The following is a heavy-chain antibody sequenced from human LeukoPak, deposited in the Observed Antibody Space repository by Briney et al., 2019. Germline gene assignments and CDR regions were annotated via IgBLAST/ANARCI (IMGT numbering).Heavy chain of an antibody. Sequence: GGSLRLSCAASGFTFSSDAMGWVRQAPGKGLEWVSAISGSGGSTYYADSVKGRFTISRDNSKNTLYLQMNSLRAEDTAVYYCAKDGGGNLDYFDYWGQGTLVTVSS. J-gene: IGHJ4*02. CDR1: GFTFSSDA. CDR3: AKDGGGNLDYFDY. CDR2: ISGSGGST. V-gene: IGHV3-23*01. D-gene: IGHD2-21*02.